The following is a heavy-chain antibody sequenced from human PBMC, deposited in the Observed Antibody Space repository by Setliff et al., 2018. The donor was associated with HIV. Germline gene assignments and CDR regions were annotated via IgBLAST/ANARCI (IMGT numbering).Heavy chain of an antibody. J-gene: IGHJ2*01. CDR1: GGSISSSSYY. CDR3: ARLRIAVAGTLYWYFDL. D-gene: IGHD6-19*01. Sequence: SETLSLTCTVSGGSISSSSYYWGWIRQPPGKGLEWIGNIYYSGSTYYNPSFKSRVTISVDTSKNQFSLKLSSVAAADTAVYYCARLRIAVAGTLYWYFDLWGRGTLVTVSS. CDR2: IYYSGST. V-gene: IGHV4-39*07.